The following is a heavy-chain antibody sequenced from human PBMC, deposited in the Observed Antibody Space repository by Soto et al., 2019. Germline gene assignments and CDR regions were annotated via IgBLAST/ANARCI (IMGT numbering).Heavy chain of an antibody. J-gene: IGHJ4*02. V-gene: IGHV4-30-4*01. D-gene: IGHD3-10*01. CDR2: IYYSGST. CDR3: ARVGGFGATTIDY. Sequence: PSETRSLTCTVAGGSISSGDYYWSWIRQPPGKGLEWIGYIYYSGSTYYNPSLKSRVTISVDTSKNQFSLKLSSVTAADTAVYYCARVGGFGATTIDYWGQGTLVTVSS. CDR1: GGSISSGDYY.